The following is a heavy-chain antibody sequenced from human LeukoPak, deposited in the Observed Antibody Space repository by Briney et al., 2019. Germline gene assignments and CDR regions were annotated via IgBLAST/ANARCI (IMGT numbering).Heavy chain of an antibody. CDR1: GYTFTAYY. D-gene: IGHD3-3*01. CDR3: ARAVQYYDFWSGYEY. V-gene: IGHV1-2*02. CDR2: INPNSGGT. J-gene: IGHJ4*02. Sequence: ASVKVSCKASGYTFTAYYIHWVRQAPGQGLEWMGWINPNSGGTNFAQKFQGRVTMTRDTSISTAYMELSRLRSDDTAVYYCARAVQYYDFWSGYEYWGQGTLVTVSS.